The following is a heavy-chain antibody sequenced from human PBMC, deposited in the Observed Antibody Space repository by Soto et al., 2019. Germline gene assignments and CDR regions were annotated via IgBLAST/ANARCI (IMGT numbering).Heavy chain of an antibody. CDR1: GFTLSNYA. CDR2: ISGSGGST. D-gene: IGHD6-19*01. Sequence: GGSLRLSCAASGFTLSNYAMSWVRQAPGKGLEWVSAISGSGGSTYYADSVKGRFTISRDNSKSALYLQMNSLRAEDTAIYYCATPGIALAAWGQGTLVTVSS. J-gene: IGHJ5*02. V-gene: IGHV3-23*01. CDR3: ATPGIALAA.